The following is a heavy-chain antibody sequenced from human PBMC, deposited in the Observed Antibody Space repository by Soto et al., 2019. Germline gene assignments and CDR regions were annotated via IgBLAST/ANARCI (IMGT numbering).Heavy chain of an antibody. J-gene: IGHJ6*03. D-gene: IGHD6-13*01. CDR2: MNPNSGNT. Sequence: ASVKVSCKASGYTFTSYDINWVRQATGQGLEWMGWMNPNSGNTGYAQKFQGRVTMTRNTSISTAYMELSSLRSEDTAVYYCARGSPPRYSSSWYAGYYYYMDVWGKGTTVTVSS. CDR3: ARGSPPRYSSSWYAGYYYYMDV. CDR1: GYTFTSYD. V-gene: IGHV1-8*01.